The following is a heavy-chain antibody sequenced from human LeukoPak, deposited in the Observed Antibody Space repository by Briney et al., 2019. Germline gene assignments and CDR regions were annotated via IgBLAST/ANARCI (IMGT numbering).Heavy chain of an antibody. D-gene: IGHD3-22*01. CDR3: GSGYFGSYFDY. V-gene: IGHV4-39*07. J-gene: IGHJ4*02. Sequence: PETLSLTCTVSGGSIGGSGSFWGWIRQPPGKGLEWIGSFHSSGSTFYSPSLKSRVTISVDTSKNQFSLKLRSVTAADTAVFYCGSGYFGSYFDYWGQGTLVTVSS. CDR1: GGSIGGSGSF. CDR2: FHSSGST.